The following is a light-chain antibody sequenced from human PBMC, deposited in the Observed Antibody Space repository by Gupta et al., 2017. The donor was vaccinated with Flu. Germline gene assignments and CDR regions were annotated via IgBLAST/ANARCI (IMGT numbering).Light chain of an antibody. Sequence: PATLSLSPGERATLSCRASQSARSYLAWYQQTPGQGPRLLIYDVSNRATGIPARFSGSGSVTDFTLTITNLEPEDSAVYYCQQRSNWPWTFGQGSKVEIK. CDR3: QQRSNWPWT. CDR2: DVS. V-gene: IGKV3-11*01. J-gene: IGKJ1*01. CDR1: QSARSY.